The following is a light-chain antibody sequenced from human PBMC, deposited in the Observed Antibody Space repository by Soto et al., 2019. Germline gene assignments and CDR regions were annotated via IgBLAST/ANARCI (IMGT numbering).Light chain of an antibody. Sequence: QSVLTQPASVSGSPGQSITISCTGTSSDVGAYHYVSWYQHHPGKAPKLMIYEVSNRPSGVSNRFSGSQSGNTASLTISGLQAEDEADYYCISYTTSSTLVFGGGTKVTVL. CDR1: SSDVGAYHY. V-gene: IGLV2-14*01. CDR3: ISYTTSSTLV. J-gene: IGLJ2*01. CDR2: EVS.